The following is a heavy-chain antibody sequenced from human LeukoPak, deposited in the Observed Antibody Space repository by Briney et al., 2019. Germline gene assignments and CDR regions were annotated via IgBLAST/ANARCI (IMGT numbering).Heavy chain of an antibody. V-gene: IGHV3-33*06. Sequence: GGSLRLSCAASGFTFSSYGMHWVGRAPAKGRGGVEVIWYDGSNKYYADSVKGRFTISRDNSKNTLYLQMNSLRAEDTAVYYCAKVFSFAFDIWGQGTMVTVSS. J-gene: IGHJ3*02. CDR2: IWYDGSNK. D-gene: IGHD2-21*01. CDR1: GFTFSSYG. CDR3: AKVFSFAFDI.